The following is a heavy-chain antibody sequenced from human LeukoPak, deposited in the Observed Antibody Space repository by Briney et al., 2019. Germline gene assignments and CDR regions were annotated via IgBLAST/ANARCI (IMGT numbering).Heavy chain of an antibody. Sequence: SETLSLTCTVSGGSISSSRYYWGWIRQPPGKGLEWIGSFYYSGSTYYNPSLKSRVTISVDTSKNQFSLRLTSVTAADTAVYYCARLRDLYNVFEYWGQGALVTVSS. CDR1: GGSISSSRYY. CDR2: FYYSGST. CDR3: ARLRDLYNVFEY. D-gene: IGHD3-16*01. J-gene: IGHJ4*02. V-gene: IGHV4-39*01.